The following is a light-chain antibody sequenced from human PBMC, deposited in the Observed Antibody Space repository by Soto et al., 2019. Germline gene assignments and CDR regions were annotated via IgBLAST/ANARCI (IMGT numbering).Light chain of an antibody. CDR2: DTN. J-gene: IGLJ1*01. CDR1: TGAVTSGHY. V-gene: IGLV7-46*01. CDR3: LLSDSGAYV. Sequence: QAVVTQEPSLTVSPGGTVTLTCGSSTGAVTSGHYPYWFQQKPGQAPRTLIYDTNNKHSWTPARFSGSLLGGKAALTLSGAQPEDEAEYYCLLSDSGAYVFGTGTKLTVL.